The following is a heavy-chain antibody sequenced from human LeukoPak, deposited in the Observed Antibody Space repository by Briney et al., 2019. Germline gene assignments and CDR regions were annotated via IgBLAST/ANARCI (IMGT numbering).Heavy chain of an antibody. D-gene: IGHD3-9*01. V-gene: IGHV3-74*01. J-gene: IGHJ4*02. CDR1: GFTFRSYW. Sequence: GGSLRLSRAASGFTFRSYWMHWVRQAPGKGLVWVSRINGDGSSTSYADSVKGRFTISRDNGKKELYLQMNSLGAEDTAVYYCAVKGGFNDWDAPFDYWGQGTLVTVSS. CDR3: AVKGGFNDWDAPFDY. CDR2: INGDGSST.